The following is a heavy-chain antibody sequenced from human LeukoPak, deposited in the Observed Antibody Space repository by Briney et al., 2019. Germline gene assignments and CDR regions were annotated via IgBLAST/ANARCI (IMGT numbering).Heavy chain of an antibody. V-gene: IGHV3-23*01. CDR1: GFTFSSYA. Sequence: GGSLRLSCAASGFTFSSYAMSWVRQAPGKGLEWVSTLSGSGGNTYYADSVKGRVTISRDNSKNTLYLQMNSLGAEDTAAYHCAKGSYYYDSADYFDYWGQGTLVTVSS. J-gene: IGHJ4*02. CDR2: LSGSGGNT. CDR3: AKGSYYYDSADYFDY. D-gene: IGHD3-22*01.